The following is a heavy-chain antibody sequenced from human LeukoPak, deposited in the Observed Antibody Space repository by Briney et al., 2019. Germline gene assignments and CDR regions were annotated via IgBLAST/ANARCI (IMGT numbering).Heavy chain of an antibody. CDR1: GYTFTSHG. CDR2: ISAYNGNT. V-gene: IGHV1-18*01. D-gene: IGHD2-2*01. Sequence: ASVRVSCKASGYTFTSHGISWGRQAPGQGLEWMGWISAYNGNTNYAQNLQGRVTMTTDTSTNTAYMELRSLRSDDTAVYYCARAPYCTSTSCYAGYYYYYYMDVWGKGTTVTVSS. J-gene: IGHJ6*03. CDR3: ARAPYCTSTSCYAGYYYYYYMDV.